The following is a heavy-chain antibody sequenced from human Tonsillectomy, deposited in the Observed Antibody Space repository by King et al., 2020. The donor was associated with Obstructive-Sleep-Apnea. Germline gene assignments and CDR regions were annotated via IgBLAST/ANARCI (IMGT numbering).Heavy chain of an antibody. J-gene: IGHJ4*01. CDR2: VWARGGNT. Sequence: EVQLVESGGDLMQPGGSLRRSCTASGFTISTYALTWVRQAPGKGLERGSAVWARGGNTYYADSVKVRFTISRDNSKNKLYLQMNCLIVEDTAVYYCVRGMTSPDYWGHGTLVTISS. V-gene: IGHV3-23*04. CDR1: GFTISTYA. D-gene: IGHD2-21*02. CDR3: VRGMTSPDY.